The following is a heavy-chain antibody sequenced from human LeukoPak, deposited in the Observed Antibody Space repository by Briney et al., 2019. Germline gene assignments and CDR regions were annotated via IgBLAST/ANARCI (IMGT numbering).Heavy chain of an antibody. J-gene: IGHJ5*02. Sequence: TSETLSLTCAVYGGSFSGYYWSWIRQPPGKGLEWIGEINHSGSTNYNPSLKSRVTISVDTSKNQFSLKLSSVTAADTAVYYCARGRKGLLLSWFDPWGQGTLVTVSS. CDR3: ARGRKGLLLSWFDP. D-gene: IGHD3-3*01. V-gene: IGHV4-34*01. CDR1: GGSFSGYY. CDR2: INHSGST.